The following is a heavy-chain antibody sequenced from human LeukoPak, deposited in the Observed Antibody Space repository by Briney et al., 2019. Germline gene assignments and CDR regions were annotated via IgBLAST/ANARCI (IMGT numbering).Heavy chain of an antibody. D-gene: IGHD1-26*01. CDR1: GYTFTGYY. Sequence: ASVKVSCKASGYTFTGYYMHWVRQAPGQGLEWMGWINPNSGGTNYAQKFQGRVTMTRDTSISTAYMELSRLRSDDTAVYYCARSGSYEPSYYYYMDVWGQGTLVTVSS. J-gene: IGHJ6*03. V-gene: IGHV1-2*02. CDR3: ARSGSYEPSYYYYMDV. CDR2: INPNSGGT.